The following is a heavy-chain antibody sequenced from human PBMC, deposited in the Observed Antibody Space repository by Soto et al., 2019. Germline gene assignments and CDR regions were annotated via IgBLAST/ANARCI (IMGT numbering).Heavy chain of an antibody. Sequence: QLQLQESGPGLVKPSETLSLTCTVSGGSISSSSYDWGWIRQPPGKGLEWIGSIYYSGSTYYNPSLKSRVTISVDTSKNQFSLKLSSVTAADTAVYYCATGGIGYCSGGSCYAWAPGWFDPWGQGTLVTVSS. CDR3: ATGGIGYCSGGSCYAWAPGWFDP. CDR2: IYYSGST. CDR1: GGSISSSSYD. J-gene: IGHJ5*02. D-gene: IGHD2-15*01. V-gene: IGHV4-39*01.